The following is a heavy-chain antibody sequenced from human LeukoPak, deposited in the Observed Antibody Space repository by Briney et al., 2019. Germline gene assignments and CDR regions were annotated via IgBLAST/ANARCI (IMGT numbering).Heavy chain of an antibody. CDR2: IIPILNIA. Sequence: SVKVSCKSSEDSFTSYAISRVRQAPGQGLEWMGRIIPILNIANYAQKFQGRVTITADKSTCTAYMELSSLTSEDTAVYYCATYGDYEFAMDVWGQGTTVIVSS. J-gene: IGHJ6*02. CDR3: ATYGDYEFAMDV. D-gene: IGHD4-17*01. V-gene: IGHV1-69*04. CDR1: EDSFTSYA.